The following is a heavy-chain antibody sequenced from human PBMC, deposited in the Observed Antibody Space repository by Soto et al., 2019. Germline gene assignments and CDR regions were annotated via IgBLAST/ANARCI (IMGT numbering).Heavy chain of an antibody. J-gene: IGHJ5*02. CDR3: ARGDYDYIWGSYRYRPYNWFDP. Sequence: QVQLQQWGAGLLKPSETLSLTCAVYGGSFSGYYWSWIRQPPGKGLEWIGEINHSGCTNYNPSLKSRVTISVDTSKNQFSLKLSSVTAADTAVYYCARGDYDYIWGSYRYRPYNWFDPWGQGTLVTVSS. D-gene: IGHD3-16*02. V-gene: IGHV4-34*01. CDR2: INHSGCT. CDR1: GGSFSGYY.